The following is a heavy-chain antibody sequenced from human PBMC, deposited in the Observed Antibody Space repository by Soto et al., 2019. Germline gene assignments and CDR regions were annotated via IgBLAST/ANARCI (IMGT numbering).Heavy chain of an antibody. D-gene: IGHD3-10*01. V-gene: IGHV3-33*01. Sequence: LRLSCAPSGFTFSTYGMHWVRQAPGKGLEWVAVIWYDGSNQYYADSVKGRFTISRDNSKNMLYLQMNSLRAEDTAVYYCARDLGAFNYGSAYFDYWGQGTPVTVSS. CDR3: ARDLGAFNYGSAYFDY. J-gene: IGHJ4*02. CDR1: GFTFSTYG. CDR2: IWYDGSNQ.